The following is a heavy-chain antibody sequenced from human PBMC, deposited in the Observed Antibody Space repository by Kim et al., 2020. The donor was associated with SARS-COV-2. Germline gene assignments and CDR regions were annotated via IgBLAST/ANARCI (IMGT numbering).Heavy chain of an antibody. D-gene: IGHD3-10*01. Sequence: ASVKVSCKASGYRLNDYYRYWMRQAPGQGLEYMGWINPNGGGTKYAHTFQGRVTMTRDTSITTAYMELSRLRFDDTAVYFCAKGVNNWFDPWGQGTLVPVSS. CDR3: AKGVNNWFDP. CDR2: INPNGGGT. V-gene: IGHV1-2*07. J-gene: IGHJ5*02. CDR1: GYRLNDYY.